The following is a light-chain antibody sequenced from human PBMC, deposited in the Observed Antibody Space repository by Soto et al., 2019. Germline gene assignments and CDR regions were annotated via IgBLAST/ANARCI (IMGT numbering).Light chain of an antibody. CDR3: QLLNT. CDR1: QGISSY. V-gene: IGKV1-9*01. Sequence: IQLTQSPSSLSASVGDRVTITCRASQGISSYLAWYQQKPGKATKLLIYAASTLQSGVPSRFSGSGSGTDFTLTISCLQPEDFAAYYCQLLNTVGQGTKLEI. CDR2: AAS. J-gene: IGKJ2*01.